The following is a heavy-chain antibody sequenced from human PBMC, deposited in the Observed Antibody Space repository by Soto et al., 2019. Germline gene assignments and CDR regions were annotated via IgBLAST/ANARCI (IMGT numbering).Heavy chain of an antibody. CDR2: ISYDGSNK. CDR3: AKGAFDYGGNSGVGDY. Sequence: QVQLVESGGGVVQPGRSLRLSCAASGFTFSSYGMHWVRQAPGKGLEWVAVISYDGSNKYYADSVKGRFTISRDNSKNTLYLQMNSLRAEDTGVYYCAKGAFDYGGNSGVGDYWGQGTLVTVSS. V-gene: IGHV3-30*18. CDR1: GFTFSSYG. D-gene: IGHD4-17*01. J-gene: IGHJ4*02.